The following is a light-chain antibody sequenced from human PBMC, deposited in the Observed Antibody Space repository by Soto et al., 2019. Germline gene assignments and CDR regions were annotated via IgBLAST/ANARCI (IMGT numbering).Light chain of an antibody. CDR1: QGIRNY. Sequence: DIQMTQSPSSLSASVGDRVTITCRASQGIRNYLAWYQQKPGKVPQLLIFDTSTLQSGVPSRFSGTGSGTDFSLTISSVQPEDVATYYWQQYNSPPRTFGQGTRVEIK. J-gene: IGKJ1*01. CDR2: DTS. V-gene: IGKV1-27*01. CDR3: QQYNSPPRT.